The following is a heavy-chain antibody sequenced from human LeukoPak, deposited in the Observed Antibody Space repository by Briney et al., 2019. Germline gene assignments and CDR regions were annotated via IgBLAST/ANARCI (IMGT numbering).Heavy chain of an antibody. D-gene: IGHD1-14*01. J-gene: IGHJ4*02. Sequence: GASVKVSCKASGYTFTTYGINWVRQAPGQGLEWMGWISTYSANTNYAQKLQGRVTMTTDTSTSTAYMELSSLRSEDTAVYYCARDSLAGGTSFDYWGQGTLVTVSS. CDR1: GYTFTTYG. CDR2: ISTYSANT. V-gene: IGHV1-18*01. CDR3: ARDSLAGGTSFDY.